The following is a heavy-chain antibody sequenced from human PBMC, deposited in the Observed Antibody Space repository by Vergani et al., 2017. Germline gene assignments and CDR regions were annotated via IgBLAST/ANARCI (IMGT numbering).Heavy chain of an antibody. CDR2: IFSGGYT. J-gene: IGHJ1*01. Sequence: QLVESGGDLVQPGGSLRLSCAVSGFTVSSHYMSWVRQAPGKGLEWVSVIFSGGYTYYADSVKGRFTISRDDSKNSLYLQMNSLRAEDTAVYYCANQYYDFWSGRDWGQGTLVTVAS. V-gene: IGHV3-66*01. CDR1: GFTVSSHY. CDR3: ANQYYDFWSGRD. D-gene: IGHD3-3*01.